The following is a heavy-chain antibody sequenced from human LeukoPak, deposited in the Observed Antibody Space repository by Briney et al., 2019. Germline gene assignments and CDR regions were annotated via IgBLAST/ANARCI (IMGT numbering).Heavy chain of an antibody. D-gene: IGHD6-6*01. V-gene: IGHV2-70*20. J-gene: IGHJ4*02. Sequence: ASGPALVKPTQTLTLTCTFSGFSLSTNGMCVSWVRQPPGKALEWLALIDWGDEKYYSTSLKTRLTISKDTSKNQVVLTMTNMDPVDTATYFCARIREGQLAYYFDYWGQGTLVTVSS. CDR2: IDWGDEK. CDR3: ARIREGQLAYYFDY. CDR1: GFSLSTNGMC.